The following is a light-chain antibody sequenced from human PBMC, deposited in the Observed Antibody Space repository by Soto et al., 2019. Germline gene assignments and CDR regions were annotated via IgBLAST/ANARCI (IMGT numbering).Light chain of an antibody. CDR1: SSNIGNNY. Sequence: QSVLTQPPSVSAAPGQKVTISCSGSSSNIGNNYVSWYQQLPGTAPKILIYDNNQRPSGIPDRFSASKSGTSATLGITGLQTGDEADYYCGTWDSSLSAGVFGGGTKVTVL. V-gene: IGLV1-51*01. J-gene: IGLJ3*02. CDR2: DNN. CDR3: GTWDSSLSAGV.